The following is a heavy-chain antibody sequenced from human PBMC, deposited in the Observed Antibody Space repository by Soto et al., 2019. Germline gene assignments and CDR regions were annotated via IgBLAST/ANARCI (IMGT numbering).Heavy chain of an antibody. CDR1: GDTFTSYY. J-gene: IGHJ4*02. Sequence: GASVKVSCKASGDTFTSYYMHWVRQAPGQGLEWVGIISPGGGSTTYAQKFQGRVTMTRDTSTSTVFMELSSLRSEDTAVYYCAIGITGTIDYWGQGTLVTVSS. CDR3: AIGITGTIDY. V-gene: IGHV1-46*03. CDR2: ISPGGGST. D-gene: IGHD1-7*01.